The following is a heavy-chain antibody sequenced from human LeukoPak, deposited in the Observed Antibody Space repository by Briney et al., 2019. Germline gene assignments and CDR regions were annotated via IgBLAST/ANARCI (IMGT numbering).Heavy chain of an antibody. Sequence: GGSLRLSCAASGFTFSSYSMNWVRQAPGKGLEWVSSISSSSSSYIYYADSVKGRFTISRDNAKNSLYLQMNSLRAEDTAVYYCARDSPYDSSWDYWGQGTLVTVSS. D-gene: IGHD3-22*01. CDR3: ARDSPYDSSWDY. J-gene: IGHJ4*02. CDR1: GFTFSSYS. CDR2: ISSSSSSYI. V-gene: IGHV3-21*01.